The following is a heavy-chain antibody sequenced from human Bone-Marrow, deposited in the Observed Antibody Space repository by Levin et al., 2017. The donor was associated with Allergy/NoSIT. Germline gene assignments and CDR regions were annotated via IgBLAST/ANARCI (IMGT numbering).Heavy chain of an antibody. CDR1: GFTVSSNY. J-gene: IGHJ4*02. CDR3: AKDHPSSGWPAFEY. D-gene: IGHD6-19*01. V-gene: IGHV3-53*01. CDR2: SYAAGST. Sequence: TGGSLRLSCAASGFTVSSNYMSWVRQAPGKGLEWVSVSYAAGSTYYADSVKGRFTISRDSSQNMFFLEMRSLRVDDSATYFCAKDHPSSGWPAFEYWGQGVMVAVSS.